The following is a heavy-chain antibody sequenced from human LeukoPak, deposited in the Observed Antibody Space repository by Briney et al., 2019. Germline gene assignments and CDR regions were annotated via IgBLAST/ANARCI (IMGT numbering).Heavy chain of an antibody. Sequence: QSGGSLRLSCAASGFTFSSYWMSWVRQAPGKGLEWVANIKQDGSEKYYVDSVKGRFTISRDNAKNSLYLQMNSLRAEDTAVYYCARVLLAAAGKESYYGMDVWGQGTTVTVSS. V-gene: IGHV3-7*01. J-gene: IGHJ6*02. D-gene: IGHD6-13*01. CDR2: IKQDGSEK. CDR3: ARVLLAAAGKESYYGMDV. CDR1: GFTFSSYW.